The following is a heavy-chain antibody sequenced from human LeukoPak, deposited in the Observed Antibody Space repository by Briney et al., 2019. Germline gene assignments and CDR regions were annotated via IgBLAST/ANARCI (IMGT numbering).Heavy chain of an antibody. D-gene: IGHD4-17*01. CDR1: GFTFSSYE. CDR2: ISSSGSTI. Sequence: GGSLRLSCAASGFTFSSYEMNWVRQAPGKGLEWVSYISSSGSTIYYADSVKGRFTISGDNAKNSLYLQMNSLRAEDTAVYYCAKELDYGDYGDWFDPWGQGTLVTVSS. J-gene: IGHJ5*02. CDR3: AKELDYGDYGDWFDP. V-gene: IGHV3-48*03.